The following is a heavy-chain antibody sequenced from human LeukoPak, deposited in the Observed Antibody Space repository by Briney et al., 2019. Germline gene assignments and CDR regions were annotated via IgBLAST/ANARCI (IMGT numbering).Heavy chain of an antibody. CDR2: MHSSGST. D-gene: IGHD3-9*01. Sequence: SETLSLNCTVSGPSISSTIYYWGWISQPPGKGLEWIGSMHSSGSTYYNPSLRSRLTISIDMSKNQFSLKLSSVTAADTAVYYCARADILTGYYSPFDAFDIWGQGTMVTVSS. CDR1: GPSISSTIYY. V-gene: IGHV4-39*07. J-gene: IGHJ3*02. CDR3: ARADILTGYYSPFDAFDI.